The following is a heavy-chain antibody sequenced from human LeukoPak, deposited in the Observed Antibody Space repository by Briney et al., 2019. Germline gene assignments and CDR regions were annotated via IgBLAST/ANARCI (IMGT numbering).Heavy chain of an antibody. Sequence: GESLKISCKGSGYSFTSYRIGWVRQMPGKGLEWMGIIYPGDSDTRYSPSFQGQVTISADKSISTAYLQWSSLKASDTAMYYCARREGPDIVGATTWFDPWGQGTLVTVSS. V-gene: IGHV5-51*01. CDR1: GYSFTSYR. D-gene: IGHD1-26*01. CDR3: ARREGPDIVGATTWFDP. J-gene: IGHJ5*02. CDR2: IYPGDSDT.